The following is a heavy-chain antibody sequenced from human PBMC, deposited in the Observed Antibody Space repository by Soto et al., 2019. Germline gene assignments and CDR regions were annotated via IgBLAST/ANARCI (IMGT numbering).Heavy chain of an antibody. Sequence: PGESLKISCAASGFTVSSNYMSWVRQAPGKGLEWVSVIYSGGSTYYADSVKGRFTISRDNSKNTLYLQMNSLRAEDTALYYCAKDRPRRTSGYFFVYWGQGTPVTVSS. CDR3: AKDRPRRTSGYFFVY. CDR2: IYSGGST. V-gene: IGHV3-66*01. J-gene: IGHJ4*02. CDR1: GFTVSSNY. D-gene: IGHD1-1*01.